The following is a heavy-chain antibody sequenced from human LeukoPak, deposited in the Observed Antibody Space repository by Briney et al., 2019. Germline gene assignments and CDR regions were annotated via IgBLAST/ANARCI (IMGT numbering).Heavy chain of an antibody. D-gene: IGHD1-26*01. V-gene: IGHV4-59*01. J-gene: IGHJ3*02. CDR1: GGSISSYY. CDR2: IYYSGST. Sequence: PSETLSLTCAVYGGSISSYYWSWIRQPPGKGLEWIGYIYYSGSTNYNPSLKSRVTISVDTSKNQFSLKLSPVTAADTAVYYCARGRSGSYPYDAFDIWGQGTMVTVSS. CDR3: ARGRSGSYPYDAFDI.